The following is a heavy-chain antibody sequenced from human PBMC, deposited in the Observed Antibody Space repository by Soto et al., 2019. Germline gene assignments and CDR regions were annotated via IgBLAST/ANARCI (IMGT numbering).Heavy chain of an antibody. CDR1: GYTFRSDE. Sequence: EVQLVESGGGLVQPGGSLRLSCAAYGYTFRSDEMNWVRQAPGKGLEWVSYISSSGSTIYYADSVKGRFTISRDNAKNSLYLQMNSLRAEDTAVYYCARDRPTGYDYYYGMDVWGQGTTVTVSS. CDR3: ARDRPTGYDYYYGMDV. CDR2: ISSSGSTI. V-gene: IGHV3-48*03. J-gene: IGHJ6*02.